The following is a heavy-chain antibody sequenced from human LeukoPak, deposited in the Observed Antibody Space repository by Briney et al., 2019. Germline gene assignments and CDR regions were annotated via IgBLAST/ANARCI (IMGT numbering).Heavy chain of an antibody. CDR2: IYYSGDT. J-gene: IGHJ5*02. V-gene: IGHV4-39*01. D-gene: IGHD6-13*01. CDR1: GDSVSSSSYY. CDR3: ARARPRYSSSWYGRGNWFDP. Sequence: SETLSLTCTVSGDSVSSSSYYWGWIRQPPGKGLEWIGSIYYSGDTYHIPSLKSRVTIFVDTSKNQFSLNLSSVTAADTAVYYCARARPRYSSSWYGRGNWFDPWGQGTLVTVSS.